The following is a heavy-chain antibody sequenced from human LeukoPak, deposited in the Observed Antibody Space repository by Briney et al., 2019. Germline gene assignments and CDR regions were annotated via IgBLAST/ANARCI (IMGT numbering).Heavy chain of an antibody. D-gene: IGHD3-10*01. CDR2: IYHSGST. CDR1: GGSISSSIW. V-gene: IGHV4-4*02. CDR3: ARDVKYSGSGSYYYYMDV. J-gene: IGHJ6*03. Sequence: TPSGTLSLTCAVSGGSISSSIWWSWVRQPPGKGLEWIGEIYHSGSTNYNPSLTSRVTISVDKSKNQFSLRLSSVTAADTAVYYCARDVKYSGSGSYYYYMDVWGKGTTVTVSS.